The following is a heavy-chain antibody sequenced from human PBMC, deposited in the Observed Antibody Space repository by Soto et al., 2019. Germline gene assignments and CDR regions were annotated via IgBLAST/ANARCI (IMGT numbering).Heavy chain of an antibody. CDR3: ARDPAGSGSYSLDY. J-gene: IGHJ4*02. D-gene: IGHD3-10*01. CDR2: IFYSGRT. CDR1: GNSIRTSSYS. V-gene: IGHV4-31*03. Sequence: QLQESGPGLVKPSQTLSLTCTVSGNSIRTSSYSWNWIRQHPGKGLEWIGNIFYSGRTYYNPSLXRXVVXSVDTSKNQFSLKLNSVTAADTAVYYCARDPAGSGSYSLDYWGQGTLVTVSS.